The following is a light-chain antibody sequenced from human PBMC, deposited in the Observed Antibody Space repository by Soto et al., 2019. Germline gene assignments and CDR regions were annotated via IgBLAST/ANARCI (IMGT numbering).Light chain of an antibody. J-gene: IGKJ1*01. CDR2: AAS. Sequence: DIQLTQSPSSLSASVGDRVTITCRASQAISTYLNWYQQKPGKVPKLLIYAASNLQSGVPSRFSGSASGTDFSLTISSLQPEDFATYYCQQSYRVPPRTFGQETRVEIK. V-gene: IGKV1-39*01. CDR1: QAISTY. CDR3: QQSYRVPPRT.